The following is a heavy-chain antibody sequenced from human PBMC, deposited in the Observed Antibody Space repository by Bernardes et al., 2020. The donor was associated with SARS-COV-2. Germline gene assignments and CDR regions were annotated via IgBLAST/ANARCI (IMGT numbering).Heavy chain of an antibody. J-gene: IGHJ4*02. V-gene: IGHV3-74*01. CDR1: GFSVSAYW. CDR2: INEDGSIT. CDR3: ARDFGGNSDY. D-gene: IGHD2-21*01. Sequence: GGSLSLSCAASGFSVSAYWMHWVRQVPGEGLVWVSRINEDGSITNYADSVKGRFTISRDIAKNKIYLQMNSLRTEDTAVYYCARDFGGNSDYWGQGTLVTVSS.